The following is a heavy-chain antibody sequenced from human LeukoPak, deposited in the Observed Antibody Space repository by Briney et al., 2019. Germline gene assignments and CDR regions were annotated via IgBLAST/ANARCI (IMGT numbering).Heavy chain of an antibody. CDR2: INSDGINT. D-gene: IGHD3-16*01. V-gene: IGHV3-74*01. Sequence: GGSLRLSCAASGFTFSNYWMHWVRQAPGKGLVWVSRINSDGINTSYADSVKGRFTISRDNAKNTLNLQMNSLRAEDTAVYYCARSLGGGFDYWGQGTLVTVSS. CDR3: ARSLGGGFDY. J-gene: IGHJ4*02. CDR1: GFTFSNYW.